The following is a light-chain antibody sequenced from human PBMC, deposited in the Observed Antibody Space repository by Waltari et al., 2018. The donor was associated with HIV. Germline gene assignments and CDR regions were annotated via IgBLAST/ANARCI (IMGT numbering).Light chain of an antibody. CDR3: QQYNNWPPIT. Sequence: DILMTQSPATLSVSPGERATLSSRASQTIRSNLAWYQQKPVQAPRLLLYDASTRATGIPARFSGSGSGTEFTLTITSLQSEDFAVYYCQQYNNWPPITFGQGTRLEIK. CDR1: QTIRSN. CDR2: DAS. J-gene: IGKJ5*01. V-gene: IGKV3-15*01.